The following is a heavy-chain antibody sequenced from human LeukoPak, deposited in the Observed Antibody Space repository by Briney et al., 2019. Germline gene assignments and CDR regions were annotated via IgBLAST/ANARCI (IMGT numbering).Heavy chain of an antibody. V-gene: IGHV3-23*01. D-gene: IGHD5-18*01. Sequence: GGSLRLSCAASGFTFSSYAMSWVRQAPGKGLEWVSAISGSGGSTFYADSLKGRFTISRDNSKNTLYLQMNSLRAEDTAVYYCAKEISGYSYGKYYFDYWGQGTLVTVSS. CDR3: AKEISGYSYGKYYFDY. CDR2: ISGSGGST. CDR1: GFTFSSYA. J-gene: IGHJ4*02.